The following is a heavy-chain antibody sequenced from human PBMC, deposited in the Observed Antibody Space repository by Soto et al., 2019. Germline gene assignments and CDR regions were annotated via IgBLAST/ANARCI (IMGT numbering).Heavy chain of an antibody. CDR3: TKDNFGAWDX. CDR2: INPESTTL. CDR1: EITLNIYW. Sequence: PGGSLRLSCTASEITLNIYWMHWIRQAPGKGLVWVSSINPESTTLNYADSVTGRFTISRDSAKNTLYLQMNGLSAEETAIYYCTKDNFGAWDXWGQGTLVTVSX. V-gene: IGHV3-74*01. J-gene: IGHJ4*02. D-gene: IGHD3-10*01.